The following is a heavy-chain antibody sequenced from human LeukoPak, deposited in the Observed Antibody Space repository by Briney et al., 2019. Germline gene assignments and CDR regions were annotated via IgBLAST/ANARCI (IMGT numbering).Heavy chain of an antibody. CDR2: ISVGAEYI. D-gene: IGHD3-3*01. CDR1: GFTFSTYV. V-gene: IGHV3-23*01. CDR3: ASGPPFLKYFEY. J-gene: IGHJ4*02. Sequence: GGSLRLSCAASGFTFSTYVMNWFRQAPGKGLEWVSTISVGAEYIFYADSVKGRFTISRADSNNALYLQMHSLRAEDTALYYCASGPPFLKYFEYWGQGTLVTVSS.